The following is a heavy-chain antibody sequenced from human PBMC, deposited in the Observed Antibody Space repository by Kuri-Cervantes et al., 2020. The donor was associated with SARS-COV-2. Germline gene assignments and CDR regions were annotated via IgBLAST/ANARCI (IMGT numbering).Heavy chain of an antibody. Sequence: GESLKISCAASGFTFSSYSMNWVRQAPGKGLEWVSSISSCSSYIYYADSVKGRFTISRDNAKNSLYLQMNSLGAEDTAVYYCARDHDARSFDYWGQGTLVTVSS. CDR1: GFTFSSYS. V-gene: IGHV3-21*01. D-gene: IGHD1-1*01. CDR2: ISSCSSYI. J-gene: IGHJ4*02. CDR3: ARDHDARSFDY.